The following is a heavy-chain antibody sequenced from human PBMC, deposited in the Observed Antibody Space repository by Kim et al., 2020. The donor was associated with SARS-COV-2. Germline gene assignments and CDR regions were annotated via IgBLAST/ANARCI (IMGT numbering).Heavy chain of an antibody. V-gene: IGHV7-4-1*02. D-gene: IGHD3-3*01. J-gene: IGHJ5*01. Sequence: ASVKVSCKASGYTFTSYAMNWVRQAPGQGLEWMGWIKTNTGNPTYAQGFTGRFVFSLDTYVSTAYLQISSLKAEDTAVYYCARVRGTIFGVVIIGGWFDPWGQGTLVTVSS. CDR1: GYTFTSYA. CDR3: ARVRGTIFGVVIIGGWFDP. CDR2: IKTNTGNP.